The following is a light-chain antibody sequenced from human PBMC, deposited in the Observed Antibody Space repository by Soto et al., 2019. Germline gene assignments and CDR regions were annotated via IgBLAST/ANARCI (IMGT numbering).Light chain of an antibody. Sequence: DIQMTQSPSSLSAPVGDRVTITCQASQDISNYLHWYQQKPGRAPKLLIYDASNLEAGVPSRFRGSGSGTDFTFTISRLQPEDIAXYXCQQYENLPTFGQGTRLEIK. V-gene: IGKV1-33*01. CDR3: QQYENLPT. CDR2: DAS. CDR1: QDISNY. J-gene: IGKJ5*01.